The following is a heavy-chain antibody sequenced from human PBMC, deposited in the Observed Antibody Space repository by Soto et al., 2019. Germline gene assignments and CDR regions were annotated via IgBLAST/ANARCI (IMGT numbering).Heavy chain of an antibody. V-gene: IGHV3-23*01. CDR3: AKPRYCSGGSCYSQYFDY. J-gene: IGHJ4*02. Sequence: EVQLLESGGGLVQPGGSLRLSCAASGFTFSSYAVSWVRQAPGKGLEWVSAISGSGGSTYYADSVKGRFTISRDNSKNTLYLQMNSLRAEDTAVYYCAKPRYCSGGSCYSQYFDYWGQGTLVTVSS. CDR2: ISGSGGST. CDR1: GFTFSSYA. D-gene: IGHD2-15*01.